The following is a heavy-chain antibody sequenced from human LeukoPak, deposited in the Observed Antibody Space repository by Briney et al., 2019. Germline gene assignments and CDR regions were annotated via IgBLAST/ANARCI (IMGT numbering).Heavy chain of an antibody. V-gene: IGHV1-18*01. D-gene: IGHD3-22*01. Sequence: ASVKVSCTASGYTFTSYGISWVRQAPGQGLEWMGWISAYNGNTNYAQKLQGRVTMTTDTSTSTAYMELRSLRSDDTAVYYCARGASYYYDSSGYGGDYYYYGMDVWAKGPRSPSP. CDR3: ARGASYYYDSSGYGGDYYYYGMDV. CDR1: GYTFTSYG. CDR2: ISAYNGNT. J-gene: IGHJ6*02.